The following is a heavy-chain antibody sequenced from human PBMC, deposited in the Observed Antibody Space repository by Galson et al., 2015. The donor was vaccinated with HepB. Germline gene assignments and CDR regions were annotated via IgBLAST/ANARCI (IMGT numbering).Heavy chain of an antibody. Sequence: SLRLSCAASGFTFDDYAMHWVRQAPGKGLEWVSLISWDGGSTYYADSVKGRFTISRDNSKNSLYLQMNSLRAEDTALYYCAKGVAAAGYGGFDYWGQGTLVTVSS. D-gene: IGHD6-13*01. CDR1: GFTFDDYA. V-gene: IGHV3-43D*03. CDR2: ISWDGGST. J-gene: IGHJ4*02. CDR3: AKGVAAAGYGGFDY.